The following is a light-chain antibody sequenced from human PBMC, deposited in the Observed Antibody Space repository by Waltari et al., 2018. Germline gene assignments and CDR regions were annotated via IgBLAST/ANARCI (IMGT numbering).Light chain of an antibody. V-gene: IGKV3-15*01. CDR1: QSVSSN. Sequence: EIVMTQSPATLSVSPGERATLSCRASQSVSSNLAWYQQKPGQAPRLLIYGASTRATGIPARFIGSGSGTEFTLTISSLQSEDFAVYSCQQYNNWPATFGGGTKVEIK. CDR3: QQYNNWPAT. CDR2: GAS. J-gene: IGKJ4*01.